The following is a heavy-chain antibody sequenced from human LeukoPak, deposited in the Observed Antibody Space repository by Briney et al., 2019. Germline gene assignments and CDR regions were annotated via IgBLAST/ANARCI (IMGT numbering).Heavy chain of an antibody. V-gene: IGHV3-23*01. CDR2: ISGSGGST. CDR1: GFTFSSYA. CDR3: AKDVAYYYDSSGYYP. J-gene: IGHJ5*02. D-gene: IGHD3-22*01. Sequence: GGSLRLSCAASGFTFSSYAMSWVHQAPGKGLECVSAISGSGGSTYYADSVKGRFTISRDNSKNTLYLQMNSLRAEDTAVYYCAKDVAYYYDSSGYYPTGQGTLVTVSS.